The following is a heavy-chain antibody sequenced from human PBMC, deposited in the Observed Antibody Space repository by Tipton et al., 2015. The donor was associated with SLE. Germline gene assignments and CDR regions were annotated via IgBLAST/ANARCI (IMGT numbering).Heavy chain of an antibody. J-gene: IGHJ4*02. V-gene: IGHV4-34*01. CDR1: GRSFIGSY. CDR3: ARHDYNDYYLDY. Sequence: TLSLTCAVYGRSFIGSYWTWIRQPPGKGLEWIGDIDHSGVTHYNPSLKSRVTISVDTSKNQFSLKLSSVTAADTAVYYCARHDYNDYYLDYWGQGTLVTVSS. CDR2: IDHSGVT. D-gene: IGHD4-11*01.